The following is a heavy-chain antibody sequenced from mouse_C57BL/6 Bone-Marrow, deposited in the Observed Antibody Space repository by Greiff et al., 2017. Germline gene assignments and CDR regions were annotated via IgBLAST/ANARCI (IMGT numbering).Heavy chain of an antibody. Sequence: EVQLQQSGPGMVKPSQSLSLTCTVTGYSITSGYDWHWIRHFPGNKLEWMGYISYSGSTNYNPSLKSRISITHDTSKNHFFLKLNSVTTEDTATYYCAREGKLGDGGVAYWGQGTLVTVSA. J-gene: IGHJ3*01. CDR2: ISYSGST. CDR3: AREGKLGDGGVAY. V-gene: IGHV3-1*01. CDR1: GYSITSGYD. D-gene: IGHD2-3*01.